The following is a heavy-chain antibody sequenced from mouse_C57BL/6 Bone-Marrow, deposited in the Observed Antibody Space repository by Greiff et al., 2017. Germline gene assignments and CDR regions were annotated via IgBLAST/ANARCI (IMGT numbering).Heavy chain of an antibody. CDR1: GFTFSSYG. CDR3: ARYSNLDY. J-gene: IGHJ2*01. Sequence: EVMLVESGGDLVKPGGSLKLSCAASGFTFSSYGMSWVRQTPDKRLEWVATISSGGSYTYYPDSVKGRFTISRDKAKNTLYLQMSSLKSEDTAMYYCARYSNLDYWGKGTTLTVSS. V-gene: IGHV5-6*01. CDR2: ISSGGSYT. D-gene: IGHD2-5*01.